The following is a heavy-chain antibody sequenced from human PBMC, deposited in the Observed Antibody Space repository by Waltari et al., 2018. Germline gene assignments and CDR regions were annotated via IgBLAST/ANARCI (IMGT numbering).Heavy chain of an antibody. CDR3: ARDKVGSADC. CDR2: ITRNGDTT. D-gene: IGHD1-26*01. V-gene: IGHV3-64*01. Sequence: EVQLVESGGGLVQPGGSLRLSCAASGFTFSTYAMHWVRQAPGKGLEYFSSITRNGDTTYYAKSVTGRFTISRDNSKNTLYLQMGSLRVDDMAVYYCARDKVGSADCWGQGTLVTVSS. J-gene: IGHJ4*02. CDR1: GFTFSTYA.